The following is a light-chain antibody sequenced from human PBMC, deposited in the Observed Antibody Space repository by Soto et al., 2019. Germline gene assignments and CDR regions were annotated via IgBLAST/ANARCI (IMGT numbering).Light chain of an antibody. V-gene: IGKV3-20*01. CDR3: QQYGSSPWT. J-gene: IGKJ1*01. CDR1: QTIRSNY. Sequence: ETVLTQSPGTLSLSPGERATLSCRASQTIRSNYLAWYRPTPGQAPRLLIYGASNRATGIADRFSGSGSGTDFTLIISRLEPEDFALYYCQQYGSSPWTFGQGTKVEI. CDR2: GAS.